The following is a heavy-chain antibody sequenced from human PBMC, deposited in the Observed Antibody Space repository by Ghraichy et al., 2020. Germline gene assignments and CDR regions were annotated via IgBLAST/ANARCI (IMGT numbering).Heavy chain of an antibody. V-gene: IGHV4-4*02. CDR3: AAIFGVLQSTDY. D-gene: IGHD3-3*01. J-gene: IGHJ4*02. CDR2: VSQSGTT. Sequence: SETLSLTCAVSGGSISSSKWWSWVRQPPGKGLEWIGEVSQSGTTNYNPSLKSPVTISVDKSKNQFSLKLTSVTAADTAVYYCAAIFGVLQSTDYWGPGTLVTVSS. CDR1: GGSISSSKW.